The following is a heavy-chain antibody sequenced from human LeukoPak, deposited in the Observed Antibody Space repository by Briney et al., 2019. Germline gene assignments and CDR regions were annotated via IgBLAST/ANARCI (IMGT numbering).Heavy chain of an antibody. CDR3: AGGSGLPHFDY. CDR1: GGSISSYY. CDR2: IYYSGTT. D-gene: IGHD3-10*01. Sequence: SETLSLTCTVSGGSISSYYWSWIRQPPGKGLEWIGYIYYSGTTNYNPSLKSRVTISVDTSKNQFSLKLTSVTAADTAAYYCAGGSGLPHFDYWGQGTLVTVSS. J-gene: IGHJ4*02. V-gene: IGHV4-59*01.